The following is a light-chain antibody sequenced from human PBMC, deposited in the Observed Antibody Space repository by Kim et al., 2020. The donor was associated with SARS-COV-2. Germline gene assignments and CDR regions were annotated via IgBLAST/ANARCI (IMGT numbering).Light chain of an antibody. V-gene: IGKV1-5*03. Sequence: ATVVDRVPIPCPASQSIGRWLAWYQQKPGKAPNLLILQTSTLESGVPSRFSRSGSWTEFNLTISGLQPDDFGTYFCQQYNSFSVTFGQGTRLEIK. J-gene: IGKJ5*01. CDR2: QTS. CDR3: QQYNSFSVT. CDR1: QSIGRW.